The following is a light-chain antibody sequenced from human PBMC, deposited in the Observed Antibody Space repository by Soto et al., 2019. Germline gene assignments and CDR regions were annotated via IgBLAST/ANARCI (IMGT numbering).Light chain of an antibody. Sequence: DIVMTQSQASMAVSLGERATISCKSSETILYTSINKTYLAWYTQRQGQPPKLLIYWAYIRGSGVPDRLRVIVFGNAFTLPLSRLQAEEGPVDDGQPSFSYPLPFAGGTKVDIK. CDR3: QPSFSYPLP. J-gene: IGKJ4*01. CDR2: WAY. V-gene: IGKV4-1*01. CDR1: ETILYTSINKTY.